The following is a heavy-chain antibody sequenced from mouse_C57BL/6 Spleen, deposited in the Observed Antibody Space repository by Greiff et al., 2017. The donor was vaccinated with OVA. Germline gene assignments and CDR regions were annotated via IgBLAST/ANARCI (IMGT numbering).Heavy chain of an antibody. CDR3: TREVSTVVATGGLYYFDY. V-gene: IGHV5-9-1*02. J-gene: IGHJ2*01. Sequence: EVKLVESGEGLVKPGGSLKLSCAASGFTFSSYAMSWVRQTPEKRLEWVAYISSGGDYIYSADTVKGRFTISRDNARNTLYLQMSSLKSEDTAMYYCTREVSTVVATGGLYYFDYWGQGTTLTVSS. D-gene: IGHD1-1*01. CDR2: ISSGGDYI. CDR1: GFTFSSYA.